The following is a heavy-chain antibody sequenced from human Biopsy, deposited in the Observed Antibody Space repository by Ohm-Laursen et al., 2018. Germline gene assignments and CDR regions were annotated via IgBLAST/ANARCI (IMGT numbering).Heavy chain of an antibody. Sequence: SSVKVSCNASGGTFTMFPISWVRQAPGQGLEWMGAILPFYGTTNFAQKFQGRVTLTADGSTSTAYMELSSLRSEDTAVYYCARGRNPVWFGEDLDYWGQGTPVTVSS. CDR1: GGTFTMFP. V-gene: IGHV1-69*01. D-gene: IGHD3-10*01. CDR2: ILPFYGTT. CDR3: ARGRNPVWFGEDLDY. J-gene: IGHJ4*02.